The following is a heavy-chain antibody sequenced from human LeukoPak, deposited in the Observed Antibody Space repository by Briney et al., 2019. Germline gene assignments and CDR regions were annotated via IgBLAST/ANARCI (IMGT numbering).Heavy chain of an antibody. CDR2: IYTSGNT. CDR3: ASSVPRDY. V-gene: IGHV4-4*07. D-gene: IGHD2-2*01. J-gene: IGHJ4*02. CDR1: GDSMSNYY. Sequence: SETLSLTCSVSGDSMSNYYWSWIRQSAGKGLEWIGRIYTSGNTHYNPSLKSRVTMSLDTSKNQFSLRLSSVTAADTAVYYCASSVPRDYWGQGTLVTVSS.